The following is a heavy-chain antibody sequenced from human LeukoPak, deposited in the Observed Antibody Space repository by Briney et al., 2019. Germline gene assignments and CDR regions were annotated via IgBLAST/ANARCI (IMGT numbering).Heavy chain of an antibody. Sequence: GTSLRLSCAASEFTFSTYWMHWVRQAPGKGLEWVALLWSDGSNENYADSVKGRFTISRDNSKNTLYLQMNSLRDDDTAVYYCARAGSNWKIDYWGQGTLVTVSS. CDR1: EFTFSTYW. V-gene: IGHV3-33*01. CDR3: ARAGSNWKIDY. CDR2: LWSDGSNE. D-gene: IGHD1-1*01. J-gene: IGHJ4*02.